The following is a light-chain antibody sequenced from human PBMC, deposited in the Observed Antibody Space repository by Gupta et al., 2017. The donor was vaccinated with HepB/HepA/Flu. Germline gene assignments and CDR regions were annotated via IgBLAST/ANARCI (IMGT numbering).Light chain of an antibody. CDR1: SSNIGTNT. Sequence: QSVLTQVPSASGTPGQRATISCSGSSSNIGTNTVSWYQHFPGTAPKLLIHNNNHRPSGVPDRFSGSKSGTSASLAVSGLQSEDEALYYCSTWDDSLTAIVFGTGTKVTVL. J-gene: IGLJ1*01. V-gene: IGLV1-44*01. CDR3: STWDDSLTAIV. CDR2: NNN.